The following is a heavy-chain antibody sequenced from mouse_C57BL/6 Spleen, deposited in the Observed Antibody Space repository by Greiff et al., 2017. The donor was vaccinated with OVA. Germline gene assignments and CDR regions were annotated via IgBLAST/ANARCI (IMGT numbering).Heavy chain of an antibody. V-gene: IGHV1-62-2*01. CDR3: ARHPPVADYSDD. Sequence: VKLQESGAELVKPGASVKLSCKASGYTFTEYTIHWVKQRSGQGLEWIGWFYPGSGSIKYNEKFKDKATMTADKSYSTIYMELSRLTSEDSAVYFCARHPPVADYSDDWGQGTTLTVSS. J-gene: IGHJ2*01. D-gene: IGHD1-1*01. CDR2: FYPGSGSI. CDR1: GYTFTEYT.